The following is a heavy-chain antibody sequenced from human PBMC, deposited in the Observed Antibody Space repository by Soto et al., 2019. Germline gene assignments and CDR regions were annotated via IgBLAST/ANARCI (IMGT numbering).Heavy chain of an antibody. CDR2: IYYSGST. CDR3: ARRWGAAFDY. J-gene: IGHJ4*02. D-gene: IGHD1-26*01. CDR1: GGSISSYY. V-gene: IGHV4-59*08. Sequence: QVQLQESGPGLVKPSETLSLTCTVSGGSISSYYWSWIRQPPGKGLEWIGYIYYSGSTNYNPSLNSRVTISVDTSNTQFSLKLSSVTAADTAVYYCARRWGAAFDYWGQGTLVTVSS.